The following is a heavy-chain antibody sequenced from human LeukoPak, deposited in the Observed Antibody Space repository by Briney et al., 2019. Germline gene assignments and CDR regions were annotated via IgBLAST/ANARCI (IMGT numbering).Heavy chain of an antibody. J-gene: IGHJ4*02. CDR3: AQGLPAYSSSWYYFDY. Sequence: PSETLSLTCAVSGGSFSDFYWSWIRQAPGKGLEWIGEIDHGGSTNYNPSVKSRVTISVDKSKKQFSLKLGSVTAADSAVYYCAQGLPAYSSSWYYFDYWGQGTLVTVSS. CDR2: IDHGGST. V-gene: IGHV4-34*01. D-gene: IGHD6-13*01. CDR1: GGSFSDFY.